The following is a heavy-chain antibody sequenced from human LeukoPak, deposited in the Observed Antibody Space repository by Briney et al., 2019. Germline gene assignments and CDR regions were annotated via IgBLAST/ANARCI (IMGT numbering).Heavy chain of an antibody. CDR3: FNSGPNWFDP. V-gene: IGHV3-21*01. CDR1: GFTFSSYS. D-gene: IGHD1-26*01. Sequence: GGSLRLSCAASGFTFSSYSMNWVRQAPGKGLEWVSSISSSSSYIYYADSVKGRFSISRDNSKNTLYLQMNSLRAEDTAVYYCFNSGPNWFDPWGQGTLVTVSS. J-gene: IGHJ5*02. CDR2: ISSSSSYI.